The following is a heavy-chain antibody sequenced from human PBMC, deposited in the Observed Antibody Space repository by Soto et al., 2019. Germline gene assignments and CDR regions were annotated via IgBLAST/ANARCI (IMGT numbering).Heavy chain of an antibody. CDR3: GRDMDNNIDFAAF. V-gene: IGHV3-7*01. CDR1: GFTFSRYY. D-gene: IGHD2-2*03. J-gene: IGHJ4*02. CDR2: IKEDGSEK. Sequence: EVQLVESGGGLVQPGGSLRLSCTVSGFTFSRYYMNWVRQAPGKGLEWVATIKEDGSEKFYVDSVKGRFTISRDNAKNSIFLQMKSLRVENTVLYSCGRDMDNNIDFAAFWGPGTLVSVSS.